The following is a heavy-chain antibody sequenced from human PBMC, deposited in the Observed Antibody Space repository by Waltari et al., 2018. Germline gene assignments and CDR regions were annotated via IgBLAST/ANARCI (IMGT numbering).Heavy chain of an antibody. CDR3: AREAGQLGIDY. V-gene: IGHV4-30-2*01. Sequence: QLQLQESGSGLVKPSQTLSLTCAVSGASISGGYSWSWIRQPPGKGLEWIGYSYHSGSTSYNPSLKSRVTISVDKSKNQFSLKLNSVTAADTAVYYCAREAGQLGIDYWGQGILVTVSS. D-gene: IGHD7-27*01. CDR1: GASISGGYS. CDR2: SYHSGST. J-gene: IGHJ4*02.